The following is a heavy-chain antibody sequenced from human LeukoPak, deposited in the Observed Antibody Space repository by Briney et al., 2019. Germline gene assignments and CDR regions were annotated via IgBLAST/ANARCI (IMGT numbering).Heavy chain of an antibody. CDR1: GFTFSSYA. J-gene: IGHJ4*02. V-gene: IGHV3-23*01. CDR2: ISGSGGST. Sequence: GGSLRLSCAASGFTFSSYAMSWVRQAPGKGLEWVSAISGSGGSTYYADSVKGRFTISSDNSKNTLYLQMNSLRAEDTAVYYCAKVGTSIAARRGRPYYFDYWGQGTLVTVSS. CDR3: AKVGTSIAARRGRPYYFDY. D-gene: IGHD6-6*01.